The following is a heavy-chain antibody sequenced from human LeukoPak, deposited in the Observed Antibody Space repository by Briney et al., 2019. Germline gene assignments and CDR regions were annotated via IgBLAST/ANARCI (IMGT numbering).Heavy chain of an antibody. CDR1: GFTFSSYA. CDR3: AKEVDTAMVTHY. D-gene: IGHD5-18*01. J-gene: IGHJ4*02. Sequence: GGSLRLSCAASGFTFSSYAMSWVRQAPGKGLEWVSAIDTSGGHTYYADSVKGRFTISRDNSENTLYLQMNSLRAEDTAVYYCAKEVDTAMVTHYWGQGTLVTVSS. V-gene: IGHV3-23*01. CDR2: IDTSGGHT.